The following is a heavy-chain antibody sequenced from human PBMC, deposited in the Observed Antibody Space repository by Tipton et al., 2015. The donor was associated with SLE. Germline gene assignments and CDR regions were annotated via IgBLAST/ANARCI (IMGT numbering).Heavy chain of an antibody. CDR2: INHSGST. Sequence: TLSLTCAVYGGSFSGYYWSWIRQPPGKGLEWIGEINHSGSTNYNPSLKSRVTISVDTSKNQFSLKLSSVTAADTAVYYCAREAPYSGYANDAFDIWGQGTMVTVSS. V-gene: IGHV4-34*01. CDR3: AREAPYSGYANDAFDI. CDR1: GGSFSGYY. J-gene: IGHJ3*02. D-gene: IGHD5-12*01.